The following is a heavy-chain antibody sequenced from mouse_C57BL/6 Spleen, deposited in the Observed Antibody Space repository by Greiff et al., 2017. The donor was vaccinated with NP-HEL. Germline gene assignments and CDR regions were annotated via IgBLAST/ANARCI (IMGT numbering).Heavy chain of an antibody. CDR3: ARAYYSNFLFAY. CDR1: GFTFSSYA. Sequence: EVHLVEPGGGLVKPGGSLKLSCAASGFTFSSYAMSWVRQTPEKRLEWVATISHGGSYTYYPDNVKGRFTFTIDNAKNNLYLQMSHVKSEGTAVYYCARAYYSNFLFAYWGQGTLVTVSA. D-gene: IGHD2-5*01. J-gene: IGHJ3*01. V-gene: IGHV5-4*01. CDR2: ISHGGSYT.